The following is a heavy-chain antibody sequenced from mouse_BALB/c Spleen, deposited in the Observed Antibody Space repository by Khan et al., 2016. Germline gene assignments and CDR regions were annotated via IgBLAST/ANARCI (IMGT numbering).Heavy chain of an antibody. CDR1: GFNIKDTY. CDR3: ARSPYDYDVGFAY. J-gene: IGHJ3*01. D-gene: IGHD2-4*01. V-gene: IGHV14-3*02. Sequence: VQLKQSGAELVKPGASVKLSCTASGFNIKDTYMHWVKQRPEQGLEWIGRIDPANGNTKYDPKFQGKATITADTSSNTAYLQLSSLTSEDTAGSYGARSPYDYDVGFAYWGQGTLVTVSA. CDR2: IDPANGNT.